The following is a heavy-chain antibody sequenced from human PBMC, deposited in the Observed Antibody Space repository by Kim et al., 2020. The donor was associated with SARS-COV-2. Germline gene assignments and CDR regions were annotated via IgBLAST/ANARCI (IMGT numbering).Heavy chain of an antibody. CDR2: NT. Sequence: NTNYAQKLQGRVTMTTDTSTSTAYMELRSLRSDDTAVYYCARAPPWRFDPWGQGTLVTVSS. D-gene: IGHD5-12*01. J-gene: IGHJ5*02. V-gene: IGHV1-18*01. CDR3: ARAPPWRFDP.